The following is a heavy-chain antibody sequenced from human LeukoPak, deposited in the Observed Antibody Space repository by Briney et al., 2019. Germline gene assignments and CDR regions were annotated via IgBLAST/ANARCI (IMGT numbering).Heavy chain of an antibody. CDR2: INSDGSRT. V-gene: IGHV3-74*01. CDR3: ATDK. Sequence: GGSLRLSCAASGFTFSSLWMHWVRQGPGKGLVWVSGINSDGSRTTYADSVKGRFTISRDNAKNTLYLQMNSLRTEDTAVYYCATDKWGQGTLVTVSS. CDR1: GFTFSSLW. J-gene: IGHJ4*02.